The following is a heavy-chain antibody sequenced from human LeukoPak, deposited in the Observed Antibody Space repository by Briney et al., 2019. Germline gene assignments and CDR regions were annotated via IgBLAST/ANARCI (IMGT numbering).Heavy chain of an antibody. Sequence: GGSLRLSCAASGFTFSSYWMSWVRQAPGKGLEWVANINQDGSEKYSVDSVKGRFTISRDNAKNSLYLQMNSLRAGDTAVYYCAREYYSDSSDSDYWGQGTLVTVSS. J-gene: IGHJ4*02. CDR1: GFTFSSYW. CDR3: AREYYSDSSDSDY. V-gene: IGHV3-7*05. D-gene: IGHD3-22*01. CDR2: INQDGSEK.